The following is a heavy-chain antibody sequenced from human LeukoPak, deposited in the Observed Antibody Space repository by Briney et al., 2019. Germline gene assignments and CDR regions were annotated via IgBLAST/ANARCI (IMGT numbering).Heavy chain of an antibody. V-gene: IGHV3-30*18. CDR1: GSTFSSYG. J-gene: IGHJ4*02. Sequence: GGSLRLSCAASGSTFSSYGMHWVRQAPGKGLEWVAVISYDGSTKYYADSVKGRFTISRDNSKNTLYLQMNSLRAEDTAVYYCAKWLFSGRYFDYWGQGTLVTVSS. CDR3: AKWLFSGRYFDY. CDR2: ISYDGSTK. D-gene: IGHD3-9*01.